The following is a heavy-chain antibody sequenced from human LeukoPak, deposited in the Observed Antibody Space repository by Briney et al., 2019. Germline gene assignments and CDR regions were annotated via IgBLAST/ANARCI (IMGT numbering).Heavy chain of an antibody. V-gene: IGHV5-51*01. Sequence: GESLKISCKGSGYTFSNHWIGWVRQMPGKGLEWMGIIYPADSDTRYRPSFQGQVTITADKSISTAYLQCNSLEASDTAMYYCARSAGYTYGYDWGQGTLVTVSS. CDR1: GYTFSNHW. J-gene: IGHJ4*02. CDR2: IYPADSDT. D-gene: IGHD5-18*01. CDR3: ARSAGYTYGYD.